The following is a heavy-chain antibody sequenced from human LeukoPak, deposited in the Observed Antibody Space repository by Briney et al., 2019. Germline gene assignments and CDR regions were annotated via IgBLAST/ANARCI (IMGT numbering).Heavy chain of an antibody. Sequence: ASVKVSCKASGYTFISYAIHWVRQAPGQRLEWMGWINAGNGNTKYSQKFQGRVTITRDTSATTAYMDLSSLRSEDTAVYYCARNTETAIPLPYYFDYWGQGTLVTVSS. V-gene: IGHV1-3*01. CDR1: GYTFISYA. CDR2: INAGNGNT. CDR3: ARNTETAIPLPYYFDY. J-gene: IGHJ4*02. D-gene: IGHD2-21*02.